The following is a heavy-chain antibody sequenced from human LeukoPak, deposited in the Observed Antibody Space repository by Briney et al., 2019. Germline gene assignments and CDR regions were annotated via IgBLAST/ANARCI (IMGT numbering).Heavy chain of an antibody. CDR3: ARVSTFDPASESSSWSDFDY. CDR1: GYTFTSYG. J-gene: IGHJ4*02. Sequence: ASVKVSCKASGYTFTSYGISWVRQAPGQGLEWMGWISAYNGNTNYAQKLQGRVTMTTDTSTSTAYMELRSLRSDDTAVYYCARVSTFDPASESSSWSDFDYWGQGTLVTVSS. V-gene: IGHV1-18*01. CDR2: ISAYNGNT. D-gene: IGHD6-13*01.